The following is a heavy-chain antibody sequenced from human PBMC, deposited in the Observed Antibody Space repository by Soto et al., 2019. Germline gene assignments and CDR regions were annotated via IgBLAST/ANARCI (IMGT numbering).Heavy chain of an antibody. CDR2: MNRSGST. D-gene: IGHD3-10*01. Sequence: SETLSLTCAVYGGSFSWYYWTWIRQPPGKGLEWIGEMNRSGSTNYNSSLKSRVTISVDTSQNQFSLNLSSVTAADTAVYYCARRYYGSGIHFDYWGQGTLVTSPQ. CDR3: ARRYYGSGIHFDY. CDR1: GGSFSWYY. V-gene: IGHV4-34*01. J-gene: IGHJ4*02.